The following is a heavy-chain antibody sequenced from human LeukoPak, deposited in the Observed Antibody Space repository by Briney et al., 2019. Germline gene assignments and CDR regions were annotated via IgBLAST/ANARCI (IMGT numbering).Heavy chain of an antibody. Sequence: GATVKVSCKASGYTFTSYYMHWVRQAPGQGLEWMGIINPNGGGTSYAQKFQGRVTMTRDTSTSTVYMELSSLRSEDTAVYYCARQGSVAGSSSPIGYYFDYWGQGALVTVSS. D-gene: IGHD6-19*01. CDR3: ARQGSVAGSSSPIGYYFDY. V-gene: IGHV1-46*01. CDR1: GYTFTSYY. J-gene: IGHJ4*02. CDR2: INPNGGGT.